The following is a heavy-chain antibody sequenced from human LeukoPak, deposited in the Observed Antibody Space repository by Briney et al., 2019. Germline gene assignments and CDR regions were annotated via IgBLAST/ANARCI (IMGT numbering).Heavy chain of an antibody. CDR3: ARERHSGSYRWFDP. D-gene: IGHD1-26*01. J-gene: IGHJ5*02. CDR1: GGSISSYY. CDR2: IYYSGST. V-gene: IGHV4-59*12. Sequence: SETLSLTCTVSGGSISSYYWSWIRQPPGKGLEGIGYIYYSGSTYYNPSLKSRVTISVDTSKNQFSLKLSSVTAADTAVYYCARERHSGSYRWFDPWGQGTLVTVSS.